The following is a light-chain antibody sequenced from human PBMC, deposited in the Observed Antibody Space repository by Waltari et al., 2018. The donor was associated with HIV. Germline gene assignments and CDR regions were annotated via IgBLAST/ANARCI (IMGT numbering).Light chain of an antibody. Sequence: SALTQPASVSGSPGTSVPIPCPGTSRDLGGYNLVSWYQQHPGKAPKLMIYDVSNRPSGVSNRFSGSKSGNTASLTISGLQAEDEADYYCSSYTSSSTLYVFGTGTKVTVL. V-gene: IGLV2-14*01. CDR3: SSYTSSSTLYV. CDR1: SRDLGGYNL. CDR2: DVS. J-gene: IGLJ1*01.